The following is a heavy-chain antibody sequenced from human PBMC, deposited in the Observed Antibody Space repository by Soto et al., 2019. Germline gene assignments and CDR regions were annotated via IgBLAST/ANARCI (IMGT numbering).Heavy chain of an antibody. V-gene: IGHV3-23*01. Sequence: GGSLRLSCAASGFTFSSYAMSWVRQAPGKGLEWVSAISGSGGSTYYADSVKGRFTISRDNFKNTLYLQMNSLRAEDTAVYYCAKDHPDCSGGSCYDYWGQGTLVTVSS. D-gene: IGHD2-15*01. CDR2: ISGSGGST. CDR3: AKDHPDCSGGSCYDY. J-gene: IGHJ4*02. CDR1: GFTFSSYA.